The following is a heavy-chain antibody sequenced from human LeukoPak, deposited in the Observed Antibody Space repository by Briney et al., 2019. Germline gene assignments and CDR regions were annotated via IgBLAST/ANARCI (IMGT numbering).Heavy chain of an antibody. J-gene: IGHJ4*02. V-gene: IGHV1-2*02. D-gene: IGHD6-19*01. CDR2: INPNSGGT. CDR1: GYTFTSYG. Sequence: ASVKVSCKASGYTFTSYGISWVRQAPGQGLEWMGWINPNSGGTNYAQKFQGRVTMTRDTPISTAYMELSRLKSDDTAVYYCARDPGYSSGWYYFDYWGQGTLVTVSS. CDR3: ARDPGYSSGWYYFDY.